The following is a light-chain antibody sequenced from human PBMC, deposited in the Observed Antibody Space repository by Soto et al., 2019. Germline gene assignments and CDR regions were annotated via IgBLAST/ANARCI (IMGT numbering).Light chain of an antibody. CDR1: QIIGHY. CDR3: KQYGVYYPRT. J-gene: IGKJ4*01. V-gene: IGKV1-5*03. CDR2: GAY. Sequence: DIQMTQAPSTLSASVGDKVTITCRASQIIGHYLAGYQQKPGTAPVLLTYGAYTLESGAPSRFSGIGSGTEFTLTISSLQPDDFATYYCKQYGVYYPRTFGGGTKVEI.